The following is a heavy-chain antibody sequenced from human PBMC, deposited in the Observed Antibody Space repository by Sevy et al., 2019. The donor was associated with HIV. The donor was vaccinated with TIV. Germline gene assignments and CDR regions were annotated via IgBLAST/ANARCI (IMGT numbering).Heavy chain of an antibody. Sequence: GGSLRLSCAASGFSFSSYGMHWVRQAPGKGLEWVAFIRYDESNEYYADSVKGRFTISRDNFKNTLYLQMNSLRAEDTAVYYCAKDGSGDCSGITGYRYYFDNWGQGTLVTVSS. D-gene: IGHD2-15*01. CDR3: AKDGSGDCSGITGYRYYFDN. V-gene: IGHV3-30*02. J-gene: IGHJ4*02. CDR1: GFSFSSYG. CDR2: IRYDESNE.